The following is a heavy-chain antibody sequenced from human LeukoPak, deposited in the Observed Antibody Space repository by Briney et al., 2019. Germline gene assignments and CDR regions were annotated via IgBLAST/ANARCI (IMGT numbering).Heavy chain of an antibody. CDR1: GFTFSSYS. D-gene: IGHD2-15*01. CDR2: ISSSSSAI. J-gene: IGHJ4*02. Sequence: GGSLRLSCAASGFTFSSYSMNWVRQAPGKGLEWVSSISSSSSAIYYADSVKGRFTISRDNAKNSLYLQMSSLRDEDTAVYYCAQKGGTDHWGQGTQVTVSS. CDR3: AQKGGTDH. V-gene: IGHV3-48*02.